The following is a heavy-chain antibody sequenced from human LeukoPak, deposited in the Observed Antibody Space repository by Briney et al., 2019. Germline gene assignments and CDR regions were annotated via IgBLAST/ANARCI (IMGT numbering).Heavy chain of an antibody. D-gene: IGHD3-22*01. CDR2: IYSGGST. J-gene: IGHJ4*02. Sequence: GGSLRLSCAASGFTVSSNYMSWVRQAPGKGLEGVSVIYSGGSTYYADSVKGRFTISRDNSKNTLYLQMNSLRAEDTAVYYFAKDPHYYDSSGRDYWGQGTLVTVSS. CDR1: GFTVSSNY. CDR3: AKDPHYYDSSGRDY. V-gene: IGHV3-66*01.